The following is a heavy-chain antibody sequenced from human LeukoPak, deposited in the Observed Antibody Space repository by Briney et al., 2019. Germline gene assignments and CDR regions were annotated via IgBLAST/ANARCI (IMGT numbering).Heavy chain of an antibody. CDR2: ISAYNGNT. CDR1: GYTFTSYG. D-gene: IGHD4-11*01. J-gene: IGHJ6*03. CDR3: ASHSNYLYYYYMDV. V-gene: IGHV1-18*01. Sequence: ASVKVSCKAPGYTFTSYGISWVRQAPGQGLEWMGWISAYNGNTNYAQKLQGRVTMTTDTSTSTAYMELRSLRSDDTALYYCASHSNYLYYYYMDVWGKGTTVTVSS.